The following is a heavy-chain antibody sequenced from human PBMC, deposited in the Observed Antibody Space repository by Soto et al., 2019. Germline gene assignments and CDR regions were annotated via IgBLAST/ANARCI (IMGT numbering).Heavy chain of an antibody. V-gene: IGHV1-18*01. J-gene: IGHJ4*02. CDR2: ISAYNGNT. CDR3: ARGDRAPPVPGFDY. D-gene: IGHD3-10*01. CDR1: GYTFTNYG. Sequence: QVHLVQSGAEVEKPGASVKVSCKASGYTFTNYGISWVRQAPGQGLEGMGWISAYNGNTNYAHKFQGRVTMTTDTSTSTAYMELRSLRSDDTAVYYCARGDRAPPVPGFDYWGQGTLVTVSS.